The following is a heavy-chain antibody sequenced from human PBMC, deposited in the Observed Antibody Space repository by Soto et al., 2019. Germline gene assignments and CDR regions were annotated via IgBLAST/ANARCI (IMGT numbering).Heavy chain of an antibody. V-gene: IGHV1-18*01. CDR2: ISTNSGNT. CDR1: GYTFTRNG. CDR3: ARDKDYMLDY. J-gene: IGHJ4*02. Sequence: QVQLVQSGAEVKEPGASVKVSCKPSGYTFTRNGISWVRQAPGQGLEWVGWISTNSGNTDYAQKLQGRVTLTTDTATKTAYLELRSLRSDDAAVYYCARDKDYMLDYWGQGTLVTVSS. D-gene: IGHD4-4*01.